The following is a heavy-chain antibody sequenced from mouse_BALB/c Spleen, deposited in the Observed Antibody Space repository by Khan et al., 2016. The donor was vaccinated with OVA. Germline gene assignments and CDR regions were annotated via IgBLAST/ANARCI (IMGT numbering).Heavy chain of an antibody. J-gene: IGHJ2*01. D-gene: IGHD1-1*02. CDR3: AKSRNGYFDY. V-gene: IGHV2-2*02. Sequence: QMQLEESGPGLVQPSQSLSITCTVSGFSLTNYGVHWVRQSPGKGLAWLGVIWSGGITDYNETFISRLSISQAISKSQDFFKMKSLQANDPAIYYCAKSRNGYFDYWGQGTTLTVSS. CDR1: GFSLTNYG. CDR2: IWSGGIT.